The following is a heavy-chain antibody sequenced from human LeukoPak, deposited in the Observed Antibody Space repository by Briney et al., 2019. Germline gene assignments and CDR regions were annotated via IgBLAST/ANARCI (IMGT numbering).Heavy chain of an antibody. D-gene: IGHD3-9*01. CDR1: GYSISSGYY. Sequence: SETLSLTCTVSGYSISSGYYWGWIRQPPGKGLEWIGSIYHSGSTYYNPSLKSRVTISVDTSKNQFSLKLSSVTAADTAVYYCARDDWYSASGLFFWGQGTLVTVSS. V-gene: IGHV4-38-2*02. CDR2: IYHSGST. J-gene: IGHJ4*02. CDR3: ARDDWYSASGLFF.